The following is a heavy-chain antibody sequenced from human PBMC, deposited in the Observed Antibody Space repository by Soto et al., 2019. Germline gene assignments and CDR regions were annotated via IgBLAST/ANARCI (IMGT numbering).Heavy chain of an antibody. D-gene: IGHD6-6*01. J-gene: IGHJ6*02. CDR3: ARDKVWGSSSPYYYYGMDV. CDR2: INPSGGST. Sequence: ASVKVSCKASGYTFTSYYMHWVLQAPGQGLEWMGIINPSGGSTSYAQKFQGRVTMTRDTSTSTVYMELSSLRSEDTAVYYCARDKVWGSSSPYYYYGMDVWGQGTTVTVSS. CDR1: GYTFTSYY. V-gene: IGHV1-46*01.